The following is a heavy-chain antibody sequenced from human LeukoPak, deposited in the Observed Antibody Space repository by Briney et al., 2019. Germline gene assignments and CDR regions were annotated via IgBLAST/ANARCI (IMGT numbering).Heavy chain of an antibody. CDR1: GFTFSNYW. CDR2: TKSDGTSV. D-gene: IGHD3-22*01. CDR3: ARGLYLDYDSSGYYVGYYYGMDV. J-gene: IGHJ6*02. V-gene: IGHV3-74*01. Sequence: PGGSLRLSCAASGFTFSNYWMHWVRQAPGKGLVCVSRTKSDGTSVSYADSVRGRSTISRDNARSTLYLQMDSLGAEDTAVYYCARGLYLDYDSSGYYVGYYYGMDVWGQGTTVTVSS.